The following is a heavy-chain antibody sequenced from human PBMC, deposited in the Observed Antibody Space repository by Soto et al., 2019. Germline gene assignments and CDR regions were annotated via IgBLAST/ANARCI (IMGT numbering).Heavy chain of an antibody. J-gene: IGHJ6*02. CDR1: GGAFSSYA. CDR3: ARFLGGYSYGYIDYYYGMDV. V-gene: IGHV1-69*13. CDR2: IIPIFGTA. D-gene: IGHD5-18*01. Sequence: SVKVSCKASGGAFSSYAINWVRQAPGQGLEWMGGIIPIFGTANYAQKFQGRVTITADESTSTAYMELSSLRPEDTAVYYCARFLGGYSYGYIDYYYGMDVWGQGTTVIVSS.